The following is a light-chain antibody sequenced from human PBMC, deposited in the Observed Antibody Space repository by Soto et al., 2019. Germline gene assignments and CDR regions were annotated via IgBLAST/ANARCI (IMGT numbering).Light chain of an antibody. CDR1: QSISWY. CDR2: AAS. CDR3: QHSYSTPQNT. V-gene: IGKV1-39*01. J-gene: IGKJ2*01. Sequence: DIQMTQSPSSLSASVGDRVTITCRASQSISWYLNWYQQQPGQAPKLLIYAASSLQSGVPSRFSGSGSGTDFTLTISILQPEDFATYYCQHSYSTPQNTFGLGTKLEIK.